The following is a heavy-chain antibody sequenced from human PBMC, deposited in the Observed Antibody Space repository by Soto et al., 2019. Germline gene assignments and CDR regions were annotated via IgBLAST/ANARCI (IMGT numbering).Heavy chain of an antibody. CDR3: AKAVGLLWFGEFPYYYYGMDV. CDR2: ISGSGGST. V-gene: IGHV3-23*01. Sequence: AGGSLRLSCAASGFTFSSYAMSWVRQAPGKGLEWVSAISGSGGSTYYADSVKGRFTISRDNSKNTLYLQMNSLRAEDTAVYYCAKAVGLLWFGEFPYYYYGMDVWGQGTTVTVS. J-gene: IGHJ6*02. CDR1: GFTFSSYA. D-gene: IGHD3-10*01.